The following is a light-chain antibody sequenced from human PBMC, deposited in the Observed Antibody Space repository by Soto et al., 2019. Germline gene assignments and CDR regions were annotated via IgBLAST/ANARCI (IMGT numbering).Light chain of an antibody. V-gene: IGKV1-9*01. Sequence: DIQMTQSPSTLSASVGDRVTITCRASHDISTYLAWYQQKPGKAPKLMIYEASTLQSGAPSRFSGSGSGTEFTLTISGLLPEDFATYHCQQLNTLPFTFGQGTRLEI. CDR2: EAS. CDR3: QQLNTLPFT. J-gene: IGKJ5*01. CDR1: HDISTY.